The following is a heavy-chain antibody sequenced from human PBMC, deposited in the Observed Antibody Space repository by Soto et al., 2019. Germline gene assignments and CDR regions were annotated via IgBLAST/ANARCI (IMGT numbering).Heavy chain of an antibody. Sequence: SETLSLTCAVYGGSFSGYYWSWIRQPPGKGLEWIGEINHSGSTDYNPSLKSRVTISVDTSKNQFSLKLSSVTAADTAVYYCARGYCTNPQRSSSSWSSCYYGMDVRGQGTTVTVSS. D-gene: IGHD6-13*01. CDR3: ARGYCTNPQRSSSSWSSCYYGMDV. J-gene: IGHJ6*02. CDR1: GGSFSGYY. V-gene: IGHV4-34*01. CDR2: INHSGST.